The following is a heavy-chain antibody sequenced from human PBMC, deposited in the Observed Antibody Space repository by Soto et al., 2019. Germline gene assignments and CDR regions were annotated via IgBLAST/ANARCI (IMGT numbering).Heavy chain of an antibody. D-gene: IGHD2-21*02. CDR3: VRDHDFAFDT. CDR1: GFTFSDNP. J-gene: IGHJ4*02. V-gene: IGHV3-48*02. CDR2: IRSDGTTI. Sequence: GGSLRLSCAASGFTFSDNPMNWVRLAPGKGLEWVSHIRSDGTTIYYADSMKGRFTISRDNAKNSLYLHMNSLRDEDTAIYYCVRDHDFAFDTWGQGTLVTVSS.